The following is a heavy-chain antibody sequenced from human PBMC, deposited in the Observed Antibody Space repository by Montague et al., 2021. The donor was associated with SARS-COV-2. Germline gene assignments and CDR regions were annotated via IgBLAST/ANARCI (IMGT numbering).Heavy chain of an antibody. Sequence: TLSLNCTVSGGSISSGGYYWSWIRQHPGKGLEWIGYIYYSGSTYYNPSLKSRVTISVDTSKNQFSLKLSSVTAADTAVYYCARDTRIVGATTRLDYWGQGTLVTVSS. CDR1: GGSISSGGYY. D-gene: IGHD1-26*01. CDR3: ARDTRIVGATTRLDY. V-gene: IGHV4-31*03. J-gene: IGHJ4*02. CDR2: IYYSGST.